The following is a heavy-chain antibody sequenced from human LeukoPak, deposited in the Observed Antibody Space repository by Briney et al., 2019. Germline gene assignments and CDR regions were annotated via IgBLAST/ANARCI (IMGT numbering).Heavy chain of an antibody. CDR1: GFTFSSYW. D-gene: IGHD3-22*01. J-gene: IGHJ4*02. V-gene: IGHV3-7*01. Sequence: GGSLRLSCAASGFTFSSYWMSWVRQAPGKGLEGVANIKKDGSEKYYVDSVKGRFTISRDNAKNSLYLQMNSLRAEDTAVYYCARDPDYYDSSGYPHDYWGQGTLVTVSS. CDR3: ARDPDYYDSSGYPHDY. CDR2: IKKDGSEK.